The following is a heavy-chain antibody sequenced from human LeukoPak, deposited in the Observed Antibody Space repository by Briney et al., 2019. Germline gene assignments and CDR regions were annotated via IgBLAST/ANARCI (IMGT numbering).Heavy chain of an antibody. CDR2: ISWDGGST. D-gene: IGHD6-13*01. CDR1: GFTFDDYA. V-gene: IGHV3-43D*03. Sequence: GGSLRLSCAASGFTFDDYAMHWVRQAPGKGLEWVSLISWDGGSTYYADSVKGRFTISRDNSKNSLYLQMNSLRAEDTALYYCAKGALSSSSGDGRYYYYYMDVWGKGTTVTVSS. J-gene: IGHJ6*03. CDR3: AKGALSSSSGDGRYYYYYMDV.